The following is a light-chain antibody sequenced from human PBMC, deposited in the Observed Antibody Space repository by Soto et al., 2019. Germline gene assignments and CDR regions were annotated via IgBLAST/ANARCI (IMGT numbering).Light chain of an antibody. CDR2: ENN. CDR1: SGSIDNNY. Sequence: NFMLTQPHSVSESPGKTLTLSCTRSSGSIDNNYVQWYQQRPGSAPTTVIYENNQRPSGGPGRFSGSTDVSSNPDSLTISGLQTDDEAGYYGQCYDSDFMIFGGGAKLTFL. J-gene: IGLJ2*01. V-gene: IGLV6-57*04. CDR3: QCYDSDFMI.